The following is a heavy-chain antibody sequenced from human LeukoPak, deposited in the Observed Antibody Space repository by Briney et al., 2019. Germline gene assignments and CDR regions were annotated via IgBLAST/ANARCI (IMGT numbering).Heavy chain of an antibody. CDR3: ARDLEGEVPAAPFDY. V-gene: IGHV3-30-3*01. CDR2: ISYDGSNK. D-gene: IGHD2-2*01. J-gene: IGHJ4*02. CDR1: GFTFSSYA. Sequence: GRSLRLSCAASGFTFSSYAMHWVRQAPGKGLEWVAVISYDGSNKYYADSVKGRFTTSRDNSKNTLYLQMNSLRAEDTAVYYCARDLEGEVPAAPFDYWGQGTLVTVSS.